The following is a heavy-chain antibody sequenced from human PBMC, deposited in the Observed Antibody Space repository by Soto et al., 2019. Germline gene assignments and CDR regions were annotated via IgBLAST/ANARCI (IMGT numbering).Heavy chain of an antibody. CDR2: IMPVFPTP. D-gene: IGHD3-3*02. Sequence: QVQPVQSGAEVKKPGSSVKVSCKTSGGTFRTSAISWVRQAPGQGLEWMGGIMPVFPTPDYAQKFQGRVTITADESTSTAYMELSSLRSEDTAVYYCARDKDRQQLGGNYYYIMDVWGQGTTVTVSS. J-gene: IGHJ6*01. CDR1: GGTFRTSA. V-gene: IGHV1-69*12. CDR3: ARDKDRQQLGGNYYYIMDV.